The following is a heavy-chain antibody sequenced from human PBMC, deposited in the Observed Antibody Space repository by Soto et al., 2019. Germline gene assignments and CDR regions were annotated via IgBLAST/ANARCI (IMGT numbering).Heavy chain of an antibody. CDR3: ASRRAHHFDY. Sequence: DVQLLESGGGLVQPGGSLRLSCAASGLTFSTYVMSWVRQAPGKGLEWVSSFSGSSGNIYYAASVKGRFAISRDNSKNTLYLQLNSLRGEDTAVYYCASRRAHHFDYWGQGTLVTVSS. CDR2: FSGSSGNI. CDR1: GLTFSTYV. J-gene: IGHJ4*02. V-gene: IGHV3-23*01.